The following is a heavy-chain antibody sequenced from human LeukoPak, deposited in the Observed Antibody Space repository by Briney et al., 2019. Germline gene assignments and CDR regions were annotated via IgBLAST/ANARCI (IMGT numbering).Heavy chain of an antibody. D-gene: IGHD6-13*01. V-gene: IGHV4-39*07. CDR2: IYYSGST. J-gene: IGHJ2*01. Sequence: SETLSLTCTVSGGSISSSSYYWGWIRQPPGKGLEWIGSIYYSGSTYYNPSLKSRVTISVDTSKNQFSLKLSSVTAADTAVYYCARVYYSSSYDYWYFDLWGRGTLVTVSS. CDR3: ARVYYSSSYDYWYFDL. CDR1: GGSISSSSYY.